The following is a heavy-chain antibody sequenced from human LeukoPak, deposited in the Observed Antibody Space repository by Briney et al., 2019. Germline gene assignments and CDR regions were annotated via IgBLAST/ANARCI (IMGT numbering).Heavy chain of an antibody. D-gene: IGHD4-17*01. CDR3: AIEGYGDYGSRVFDY. J-gene: IGHJ4*02. CDR1: GYTFTSYY. CDR2: INPSGGST. V-gene: IGHV1-46*04. Sequence: ASVKVSCKASGYTFTSYYMHWVRQAPGQGLEWMGIINPSGGSTSYAQRLEGRVTMTRDTSTSPVSMELSSLRSEDTAVYYCAIEGYGDYGSRVFDYWGQGTLVTVSS.